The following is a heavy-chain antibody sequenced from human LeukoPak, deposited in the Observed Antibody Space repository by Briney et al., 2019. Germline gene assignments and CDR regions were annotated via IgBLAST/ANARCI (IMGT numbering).Heavy chain of an antibody. D-gene: IGHD2-15*01. CDR3: AKFPLIVVVVAATMNYFDY. V-gene: IGHV3-23*01. CDR1: GFTFSSSA. J-gene: IGHJ4*02. Sequence: GGSLRLSCAASGFTFSSSAVSWVRQAPGKGLEWASAISGSGGSTYYADSVKGRFTISRDNSKNTLYLQMNSLRAEDTAVYYCAKFPLIVVVVAATMNYFDYWGQGTLVTVSS. CDR2: ISGSGGST.